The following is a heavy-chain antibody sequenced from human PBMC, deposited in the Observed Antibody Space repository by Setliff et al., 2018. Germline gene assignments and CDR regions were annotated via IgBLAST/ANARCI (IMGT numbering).Heavy chain of an antibody. V-gene: IGHV1-69*11. CDR3: ARELRSPFWHIDS. D-gene: IGHD3-3*01. Sequence: ASVKVSCKASGYTFTNYAINWVRQAPGEGLEWVGRSIPILKTANYAQKFQGRVTLSVDDSATTAYMDLRSLKLEDTAVYFCARELRSPFWHIDSWGQGTLVTVSS. J-gene: IGHJ4*02. CDR1: GYTFTNYA. CDR2: SIPILKTA.